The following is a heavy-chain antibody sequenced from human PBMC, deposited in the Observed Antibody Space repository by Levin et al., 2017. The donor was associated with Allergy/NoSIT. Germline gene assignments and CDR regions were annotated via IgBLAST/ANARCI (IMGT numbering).Heavy chain of an antibody. D-gene: IGHD6-19*01. CDR2: INWNGGST. V-gene: IGHV3-20*04. CDR1: GFTFDDYG. Sequence: GESLKISCAASGFTFDDYGMSWVRQAPGKGLEWVSGINWNGGSTGYADSVKGRFTISRDNAKNSLYLQMNSLRAEDTALYYCARSIAVAETGAFDIWGQGTMVTVSS. CDR3: ARSIAVAETGAFDI. J-gene: IGHJ3*02.